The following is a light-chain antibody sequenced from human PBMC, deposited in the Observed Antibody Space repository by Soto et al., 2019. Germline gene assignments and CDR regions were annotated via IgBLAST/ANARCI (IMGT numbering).Light chain of an antibody. J-gene: IGKJ1*01. CDR1: QNLGTLY. Sequence: EILLTQSPGTLSFFPGERGTLSGRASQNLGTLYLAWFQQKSGQAPRLLIYSASRRATGIPDRFTGSGSGTDFTLTINRVEPEDFAVYFCQQYAGSPRTFGQGTKVDIK. CDR2: SAS. V-gene: IGKV3-20*01. CDR3: QQYAGSPRT.